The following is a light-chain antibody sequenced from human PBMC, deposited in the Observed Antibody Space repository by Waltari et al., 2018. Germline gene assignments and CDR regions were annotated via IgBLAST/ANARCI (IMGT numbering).Light chain of an antibody. J-gene: IGKJ1*01. CDR3: QHYLRLPVT. V-gene: IGKV3-20*01. CDR2: GAS. CDR1: QSVTRA. Sequence: EIVLTQSPGTLSLSPGESATLSCRTSQSVTRALAWYQQKPGQAPRLLIYGASNRATGSPDRFSGSGSWTDCSLTISSLEPEDFAVYYCQHYLRLPVTFGQGTKVEVK.